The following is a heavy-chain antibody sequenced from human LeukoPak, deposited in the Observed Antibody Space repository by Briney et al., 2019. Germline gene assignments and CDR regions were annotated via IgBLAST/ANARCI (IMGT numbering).Heavy chain of an antibody. Sequence: SVKVSCKASGGTFSSYAISWVRQAPGQGLEWMGRIIPILGIAIYAQKFQGRVTITADKSTSTAYMELSSLRSEDTAVYYCARDLVVVVPAFHYYYGMDVWGQGTTVTVSS. CDR3: ARDLVVVVPAFHYYYGMDV. J-gene: IGHJ6*02. D-gene: IGHD2-2*01. CDR1: GGTFSSYA. V-gene: IGHV1-69*04. CDR2: IIPILGIA.